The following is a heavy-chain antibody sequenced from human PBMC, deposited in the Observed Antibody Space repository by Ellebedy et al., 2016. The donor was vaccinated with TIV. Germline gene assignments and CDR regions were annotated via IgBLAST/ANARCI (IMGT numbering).Heavy chain of an antibody. D-gene: IGHD2-15*01. Sequence: GESLKISCTASGFTFSSYAMNWVRQAPGKGLAWVSYNSRDDRDIHYADSVRGRFTISRDNAKNSLYLQMNSLRADDTTLYYCVRDDRWSFDYWGQGTLVTVSS. V-gene: IGHV3-21*05. J-gene: IGHJ4*02. CDR1: GFTFSSYA. CDR3: VRDDRWSFDY. CDR2: NSRDDRDI.